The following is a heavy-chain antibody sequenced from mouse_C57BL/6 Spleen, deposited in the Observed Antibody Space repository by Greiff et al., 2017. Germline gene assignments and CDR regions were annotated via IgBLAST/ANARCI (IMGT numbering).Heavy chain of an antibody. D-gene: IGHD2-5*01. CDR3: ANLYYSNYEFAY. J-gene: IGHJ3*01. V-gene: IGHV1-80*01. CDR1: GYAFSSYW. Sequence: SGAELVKPGASVKISCKASGYAFSSYWMNWVKQRPGKGLEWIGQIYPGDGDTNYNGKFKGKATLTADKSSSTAYMQLSSLTSEDSAVYFCANLYYSNYEFAYWGQGTLVTVSA. CDR2: IYPGDGDT.